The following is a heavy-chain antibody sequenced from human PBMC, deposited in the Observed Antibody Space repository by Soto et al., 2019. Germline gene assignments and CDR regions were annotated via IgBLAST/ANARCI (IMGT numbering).Heavy chain of an antibody. CDR1: GFTFSSYW. CDR2: IKQDGSEK. CDR3: ARAEDPNIAAAGKDLYYFDY. V-gene: IGHV3-7*01. Sequence: GESLKISCAASGFTFSSYWMSWVRQAPGKGLEWVANIKQDGSEKYYVDSVKGRFTISRDNAKNSLYLQMNSLRAEDTAVYYCARAEDPNIAAAGKDLYYFDYWGQGTLVTVSS. D-gene: IGHD6-13*01. J-gene: IGHJ4*02.